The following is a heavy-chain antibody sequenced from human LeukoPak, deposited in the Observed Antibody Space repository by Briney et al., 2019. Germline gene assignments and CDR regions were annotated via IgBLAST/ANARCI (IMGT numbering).Heavy chain of an antibody. J-gene: IGHJ4*02. CDR1: GGSISSHY. V-gene: IGHV4-59*11. CDR3: AKTDILTGYYL. Sequence: SETLSLTCTVSGGSISSHYWSWIRQPPGKGLEWIGYIYYSGSTNYNPSLKSRVTISVDTSKNQFSLKLSSVTAADTAVYYCAKTDILTGYYLWGQGTLVTVSS. D-gene: IGHD3-9*01. CDR2: IYYSGST.